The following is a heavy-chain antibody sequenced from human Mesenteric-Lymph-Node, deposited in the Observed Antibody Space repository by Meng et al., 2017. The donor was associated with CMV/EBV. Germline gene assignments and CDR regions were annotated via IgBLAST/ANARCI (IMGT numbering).Heavy chain of an antibody. Sequence: GGSLRLSCKASGYSFSTYWVVWVRQMPGKGLEYMGIIYPGDSDTTYSPSFQGQVTISADKSISTAYLQWSSLKASDTAMYYCARPYYYDSSGYDAFDIWGQGTMVTVSS. CDR3: ARPYYYDSSGYDAFDI. CDR2: IYPGDSDT. J-gene: IGHJ3*02. D-gene: IGHD3-22*01. V-gene: IGHV5-51*01. CDR1: GYSFSTYW.